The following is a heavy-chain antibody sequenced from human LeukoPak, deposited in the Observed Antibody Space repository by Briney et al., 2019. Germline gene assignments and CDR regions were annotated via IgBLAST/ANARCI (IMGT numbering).Heavy chain of an antibody. Sequence: GGSLRLSCAASGFTFSSFGMHWVRLAPGKGLEWVAVIWYDASNKYYADSVKGRFTISRDNSKNTLYLQMNSLRDDDTAVYYCVRGVGVSRFNYLDPWGQGTLVIVSS. CDR3: VRGVGVSRFNYLDP. CDR2: IWYDASNK. J-gene: IGHJ5*02. CDR1: GFTFSSFG. V-gene: IGHV3-33*01. D-gene: IGHD1-7*01.